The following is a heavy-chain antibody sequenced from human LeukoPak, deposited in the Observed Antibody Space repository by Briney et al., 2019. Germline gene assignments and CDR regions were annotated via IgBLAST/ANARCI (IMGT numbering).Heavy chain of an antibody. CDR2: ISGSGGST. CDR1: GFTFSSYA. V-gene: IGHV3-23*01. J-gene: IGHJ6*03. CDR3: TTDPPRTGGRYMAV. D-gene: IGHD1-1*01. Sequence: GSLRLSCAASGFTFSSYAMSWVRQAPGKELEWVSAISGSGGSTYYADSVKGRFTISRDNSKNTLYLQMNSLRAEDTAVYYCTTDPPRTGGRYMAVWGKGTTVTVSS.